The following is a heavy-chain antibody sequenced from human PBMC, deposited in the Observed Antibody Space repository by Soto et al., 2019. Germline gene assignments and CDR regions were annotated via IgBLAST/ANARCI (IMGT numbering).Heavy chain of an antibody. Sequence: PGGSLRLSCAASGFTFSSYGMHWVRQAPGKGLEWVAVIWYDGSNKYYADSVKGRFTISRDNSKNTLYLQMNSLRAEDTAVYYCARDLGRSSGYYSYYYYYGMDVWGQGTTVTVSS. D-gene: IGHD3-22*01. CDR2: IWYDGSNK. CDR1: GFTFSSYG. V-gene: IGHV3-33*01. CDR3: ARDLGRSSGYYSYYYYYGMDV. J-gene: IGHJ6*02.